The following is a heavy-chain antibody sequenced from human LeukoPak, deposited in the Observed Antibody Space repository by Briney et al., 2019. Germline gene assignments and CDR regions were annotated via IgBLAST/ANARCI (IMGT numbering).Heavy chain of an antibody. CDR1: GGSISSYY. CDR3: ARVYYDFWSGTPYYYYYMDV. V-gene: IGHV4-59*01. Sequence: SETLSLTCTVSGGSISSYYWSWIRQPPGKGLEWIGYIYYSGSTNYNPSLKSRVTISVGTSKNQFSLKLSSVTAADTAVYYCARVYYDFWSGTPYYYYYMDVWGKGTTVTVSS. CDR2: IYYSGST. D-gene: IGHD3-3*01. J-gene: IGHJ6*03.